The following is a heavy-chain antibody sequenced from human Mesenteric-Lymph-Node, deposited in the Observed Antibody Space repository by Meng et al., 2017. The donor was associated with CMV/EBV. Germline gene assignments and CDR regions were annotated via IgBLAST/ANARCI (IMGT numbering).Heavy chain of an antibody. V-gene: IGHV4-34*01. D-gene: IGHD3-9*01. CDR2: INHSGST. J-gene: IGHJ4*02. CDR3: ARGSSYDILTGYFDY. Sequence: QVPFHYWGAGLLKPAETLSVTCAVYGGSFSGYYWNWIRQSPEKGLEWIGEINHSGSTTYNPSFTSRIIISVDTSTNQISLNMSSVTAADTAVYYCARGSSYDILTGYFDYWGQGALVTVSS. CDR1: GGSFSGYY.